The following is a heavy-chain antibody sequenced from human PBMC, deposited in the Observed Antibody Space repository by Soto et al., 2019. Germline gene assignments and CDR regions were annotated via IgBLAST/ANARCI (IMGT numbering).Heavy chain of an antibody. CDR1: GYTFTSYG. D-gene: IGHD3-22*01. Sequence: ASVKVSCKASGYTFTSYGISWVRQAPGQGLEWMGWIRAYNGNTNYAQKLQGRVTMTTDTSTSTAYMELRSLRSDDTAVYYCARVYDSSGYYSYYFDYWGQGTLVTVSS. V-gene: IGHV1-18*01. CDR2: IRAYNGNT. CDR3: ARVYDSSGYYSYYFDY. J-gene: IGHJ4*02.